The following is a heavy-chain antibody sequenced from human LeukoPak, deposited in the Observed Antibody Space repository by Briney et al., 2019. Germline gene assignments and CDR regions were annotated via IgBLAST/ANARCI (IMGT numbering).Heavy chain of an antibody. J-gene: IGHJ4*02. CDR2: ISGSGGST. D-gene: IGHD3-9*01. Sequence: GGTLRLSCAASGFTFSSYGMSWVRQAPGKGLEWVSAISGSGGSTYYADSVKGRFTISRDNSKNTLYLQMNSLRAEDTAVYYCARGVGRNYDILTGLNYFDYWGQGTLVTVSS. V-gene: IGHV3-23*01. CDR3: ARGVGRNYDILTGLNYFDY. CDR1: GFTFSSYG.